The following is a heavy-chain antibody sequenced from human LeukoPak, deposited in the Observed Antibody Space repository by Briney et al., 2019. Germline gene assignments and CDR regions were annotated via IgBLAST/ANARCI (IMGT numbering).Heavy chain of an antibody. V-gene: IGHV3-66*04. J-gene: IGHJ4*02. Sequence: PGGSLRLSCAASGFTVSSNYMSWVRQAPGKGLEWVSVIYSGGSTYYADSVKGRFTISRDNSKNTLYLQMNSLRAEDTAVYYCASQPYYYDSSAPSEDYWGQGTLVTVSS. CDR1: GFTVSSNY. D-gene: IGHD3-22*01. CDR3: ASQPYYYDSSAPSEDY. CDR2: IYSGGST.